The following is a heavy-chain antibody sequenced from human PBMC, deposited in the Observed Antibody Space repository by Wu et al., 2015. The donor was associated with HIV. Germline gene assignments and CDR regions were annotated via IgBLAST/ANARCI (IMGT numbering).Heavy chain of an antibody. V-gene: IGHV1-2*02. J-gene: IGHJ6*04. CDR2: INPNSGGT. D-gene: IGHD5-18*01. CDR3: AKDPELENIVMVTYTTTMDV. CDR1: GYTFTGYY. Sequence: QGQVVQSGAEVKKPGASVKVSCKASGYTFTGYYIHWVRQAPGQGLEWMGWINPNSGGTNYAQKFQGRVTMTRDTSISTAYMELSRLTSDDTAVYYCAKDPELENIVMVTYTTTMDVVGKGTTVTVAS.